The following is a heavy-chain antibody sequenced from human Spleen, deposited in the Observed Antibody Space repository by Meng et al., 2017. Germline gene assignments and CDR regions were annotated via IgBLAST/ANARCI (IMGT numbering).Heavy chain of an antibody. V-gene: IGHV4-30-2*06. CDR1: GGSVSSGGLP. CDR2: IYLSGST. J-gene: IGHJ5*02. D-gene: IGHD3-16*01. Sequence: QLQLQESGSGLVKPSQTPSLTCAVSGGSVSSGGLPWSWIRQSPGKGLEWIGYIYLSGSTHYSPSLKSRVTISLDRSKNQFSLKLNSVTAADTAVYYCARGGNWFDPWGQGTLVTVSS. CDR3: ARGGNWFDP.